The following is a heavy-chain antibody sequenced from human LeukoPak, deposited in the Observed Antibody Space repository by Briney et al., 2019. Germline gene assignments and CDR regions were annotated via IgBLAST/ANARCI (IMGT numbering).Heavy chain of an antibody. J-gene: IGHJ6*03. CDR2: IYYSGST. Sequence: PSETLSLTCTVSGGSISTYYWGWIRQPPGKGLEWIGSIYYSGSTYYNPSLKSRVTISVDTSKNQFSLKLSSVTAADTAVYYCARGYIGGTYYHYYYMDVWGKGTTVTVSS. V-gene: IGHV4-39*07. D-gene: IGHD3-16*01. CDR1: GGSISTYY. CDR3: ARGYIGGTYYHYYYMDV.